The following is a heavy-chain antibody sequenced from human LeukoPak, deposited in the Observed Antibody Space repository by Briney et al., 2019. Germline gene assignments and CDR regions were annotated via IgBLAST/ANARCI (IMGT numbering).Heavy chain of an antibody. V-gene: IGHV3-23*01. Sequence: GGSLRLSCAASGFTVSSNYMSWVRQAPGKGLEWVSGISGSGLSTYYADSVKGRFTFSRDNSKNTLYLQMNSLRAEDTAVYYCARSKTGYQLGGFDYWGQGTLVTVSS. CDR1: GFTVSSNY. CDR2: ISGSGLST. CDR3: ARSKTGYQLGGFDY. D-gene: IGHD7-27*01. J-gene: IGHJ4*02.